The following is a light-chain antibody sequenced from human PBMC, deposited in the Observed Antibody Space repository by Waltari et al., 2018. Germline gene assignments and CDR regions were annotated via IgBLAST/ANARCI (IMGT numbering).Light chain of an antibody. J-gene: IGKJ4*01. CDR3: QQSYSTPV. CDR1: QSILSS. CDR2: AAS. Sequence: DIQMTQSPSSLSASVGDRVTITCRASQSILSSLNWYQQRPGKAPKLLIYAASSLQSGVPSRFSGRGSGTDFTLTITSLQPEDFATYYCQQSYSTPVFGGGTKVEIK. V-gene: IGKV1-39*01.